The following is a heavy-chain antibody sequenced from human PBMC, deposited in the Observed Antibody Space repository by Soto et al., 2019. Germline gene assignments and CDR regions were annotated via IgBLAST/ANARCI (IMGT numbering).Heavy chain of an antibody. CDR2: ISYDGSNK. D-gene: IGHD6-19*01. CDR3: AKDRVQYSSGWTPFDY. CDR1: GFTFSGYG. J-gene: IGHJ4*02. V-gene: IGHV3-30*18. Sequence: PGGSLRLSCAASGFTFSGYGMHWVRQSPGKGLEWVAVISYDGSNKYYADSVKGRFTISRDNSKNTLYLQMNSLRAEDTAVYYCAKDRVQYSSGWTPFDYWGQGTLVTVSS.